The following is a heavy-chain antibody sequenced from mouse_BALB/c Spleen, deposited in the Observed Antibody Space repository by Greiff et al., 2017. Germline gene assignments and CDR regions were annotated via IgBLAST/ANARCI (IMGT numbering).Heavy chain of an antibody. V-gene: IGHV2-2*02. CDR1: GFSLTSYG. J-gene: IGHJ3*01. Sequence: VQLQQSGPGLVQPSQSLSITCTVSGFSLTSYGVHWVRQSPGKGLEWLGVIWSGGSTDYNAAFISRLSISKDNSKSQVFFKMNSLQANDTAIYYCATGGDGYSAWFAYWGQGTLVTVSA. D-gene: IGHD2-3*01. CDR3: ATGGDGYSAWFAY. CDR2: IWSGGST.